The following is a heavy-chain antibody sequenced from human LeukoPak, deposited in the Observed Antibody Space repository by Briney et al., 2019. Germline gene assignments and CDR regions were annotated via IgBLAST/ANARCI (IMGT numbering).Heavy chain of an antibody. CDR1: GYTFTDYY. V-gene: IGHV1-2*02. CDR2: INPNSGDT. CDR3: ARANFLYCSSTTCLFDY. J-gene: IGHJ4*02. D-gene: IGHD2-2*01. Sequence: GASVKVFCKASGYTFTDYYMHWVRQAPGQGFEWMRWINPNSGDTNYAQKFQGRVTMTRDTSISTAHMELSRLRSDDTAVYYCARANFLYCSSTTCLFDYWGQGTLVIVSS.